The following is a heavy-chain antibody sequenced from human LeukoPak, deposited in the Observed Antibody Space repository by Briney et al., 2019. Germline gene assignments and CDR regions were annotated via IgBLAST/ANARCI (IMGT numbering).Heavy chain of an antibody. D-gene: IGHD3-10*01. CDR3: ASLWFGGSPDHSPP. J-gene: IGHJ5*02. CDR2: IYYSGST. CDR1: GGSMSSSSYY. Sequence: KASETLSLTCTVSGGSMSSSSYYWGWIRQPPGKGLEWIGSIYYSGSTYYNPSLKSRVTISVDTSKNQFSLKLSSVTAADTAVYYSASLWFGGSPDHSPPWGQGTLVTVSS. V-gene: IGHV4-39*01.